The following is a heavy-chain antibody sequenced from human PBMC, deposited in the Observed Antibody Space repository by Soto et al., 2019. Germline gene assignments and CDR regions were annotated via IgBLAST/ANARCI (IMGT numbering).Heavy chain of an antibody. D-gene: IGHD1-1*01. J-gene: IGHJ3*02. CDR2: IIPIFGTA. V-gene: IGHV1-69*13. Sequence: SVKVSCKASGGTFSSYAISWVRQAPGQGLEWMGGIIPIFGTANYAQKFQGRVTITADESTSTAYMELSSLRSEDTAVYYCARCVRDNWNNDAFDIWGQGTMVTVS. CDR1: GGTFSSYA. CDR3: ARCVRDNWNNDAFDI.